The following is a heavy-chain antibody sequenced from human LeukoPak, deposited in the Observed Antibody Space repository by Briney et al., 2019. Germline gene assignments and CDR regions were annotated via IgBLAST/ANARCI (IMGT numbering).Heavy chain of an antibody. CDR3: ARDLSRITGTIWFDP. CDR1: GYTFTSYG. CDR2: ISAYNGNT. D-gene: IGHD1-20*01. V-gene: IGHV1-18*01. Sequence: ASVKVSCKASGYTFTSYGISWVRQAPGQGLEWMGWISAYNGNTNYAQKLQGRVTMTTDTSTSTAYMELRSLRSDETAVYYCARDLSRITGTIWFDPWGQGTLVTVSS. J-gene: IGHJ5*02.